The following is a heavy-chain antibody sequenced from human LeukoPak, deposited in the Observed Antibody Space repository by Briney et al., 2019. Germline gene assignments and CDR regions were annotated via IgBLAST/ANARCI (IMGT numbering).Heavy chain of an antibody. J-gene: IGHJ4*02. V-gene: IGHV3-23*01. D-gene: IGHD2-21*01. CDR1: GFIFSSYA. CDR2: IDNSGGVT. Sequence: GGSLRLSCTASGFIFSSYAMTWVRQAPGRGLEWVSGIDNSGGVTYYAASVRGRFTISRDNSKNTLYLQMNDLRAEDTAVYYCAKDWRHIVVVSSPGYFDYWGQGTLVTVPS. CDR3: AKDWRHIVVVSSPGYFDY.